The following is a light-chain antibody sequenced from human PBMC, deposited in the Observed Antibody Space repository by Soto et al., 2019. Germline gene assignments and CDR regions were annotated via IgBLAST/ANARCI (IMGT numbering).Light chain of an antibody. V-gene: IGKV1-39*01. J-gene: IGKJ1*01. CDR2: GAS. Sequence: DIQMTQSPSSLSASVGDRVTITCQASQDISNYLNWYQQRPGKAPKLLIYGASTLHSGVPSNFSGSGSGTDFTLTISGLQLEDFATYYCQQSFTTPRTFGQGTKVDIK. CDR1: QDISNY. CDR3: QQSFTTPRT.